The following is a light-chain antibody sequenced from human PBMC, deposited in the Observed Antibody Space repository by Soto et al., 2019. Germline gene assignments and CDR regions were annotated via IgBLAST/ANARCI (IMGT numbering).Light chain of an antibody. CDR2: EVS. CDR3: SSYTTTSTLWV. Sequence: QSALTQPASVSGSPGQSITISCTETSSDVGGYNSVSWYQQHPGKAPKLMIFEVSNRPSGVSNRFSGSKSGNTASLTISGLLTEDEADYYCSSYTTTSTLWVFGGGTKLTVL. V-gene: IGLV2-14*01. J-gene: IGLJ3*02. CDR1: SSDVGGYNS.